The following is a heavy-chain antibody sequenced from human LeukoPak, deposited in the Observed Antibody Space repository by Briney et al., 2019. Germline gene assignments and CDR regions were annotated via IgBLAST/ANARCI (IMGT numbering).Heavy chain of an antibody. D-gene: IGHD6-6*01. Sequence: PGRSLRLSCTASGFTFSSYAMHWVRQAPGKGLEWVAVISYDGSNKYYADSVKGRFTISRDNSKNTLYLQMNSLRAEDTAVYYCAKEEYSSSFPHWGQGTLVTVSS. CDR1: GFTFSSYA. CDR3: AKEEYSSSFPH. V-gene: IGHV3-30-3*01. CDR2: ISYDGSNK. J-gene: IGHJ1*01.